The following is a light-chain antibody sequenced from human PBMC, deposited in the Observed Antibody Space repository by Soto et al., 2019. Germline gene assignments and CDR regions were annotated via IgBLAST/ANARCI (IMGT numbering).Light chain of an antibody. Sequence: DIQMTQSPSSLSASVGDRVTITCRASQTISNYLNWYQQIPGKAPKLLIYVASSLQSGVPSRFSGSGSGTDFTLTINNLQPADFASYFCQQTFNSPPWTFGQGTKVDIK. J-gene: IGKJ1*01. CDR1: QTISNY. CDR3: QQTFNSPPWT. V-gene: IGKV1-39*01. CDR2: VAS.